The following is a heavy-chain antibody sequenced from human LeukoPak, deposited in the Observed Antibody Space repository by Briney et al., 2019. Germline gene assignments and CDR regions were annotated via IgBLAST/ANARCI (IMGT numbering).Heavy chain of an antibody. CDR2: INPSGGST. CDR1: GYTFTSYY. V-gene: IGHV1-46*01. D-gene: IGHD4-11*01. Sequence: ASVKVSCKASGYTFTSYYMHWVRQAPGQGHEWMGIINPSGGSTSYAQKFQGRVTMTRDTSTSTVYMELSSLRSEDTAVYYCARGVTTVTTYNWFDPWGQGTLVTVSP. J-gene: IGHJ5*02. CDR3: ARGVTTVTTYNWFDP.